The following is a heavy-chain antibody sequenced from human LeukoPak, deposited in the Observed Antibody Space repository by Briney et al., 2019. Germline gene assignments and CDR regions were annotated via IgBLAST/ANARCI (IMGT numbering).Heavy chain of an antibody. CDR3: AKALKTTVSDY. Sequence: GGSLRLSCAASGFTFSSYAMSWVRQAPGKGPEWVSAIGGSGGSTYYADSVRGRFTISRDNSKNTLYLQMNSLRAEDTAVYYCAKALKTTVSDYWGQGTLVTVSS. CDR1: GFTFSSYA. CDR2: IGGSGGST. J-gene: IGHJ4*02. D-gene: IGHD4-17*01. V-gene: IGHV3-23*01.